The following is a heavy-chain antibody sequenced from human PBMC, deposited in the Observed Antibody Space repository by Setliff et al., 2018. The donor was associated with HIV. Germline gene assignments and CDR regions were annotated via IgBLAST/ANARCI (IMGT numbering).Heavy chain of an antibody. CDR2: ISGSGDST. J-gene: IGHJ4*02. D-gene: IGHD2-21*01. CDR3: TTGTRLVD. Sequence: PGGSLRLSCEASGISFSSYAMNWVRQAPGKGLEWVSAISGSGDSTYYADSVKGRFTISRDNSKNTLYLQMNSLKTEDTAVYYCTTGTRLVDWGQGALVTVSS. V-gene: IGHV3-23*01. CDR1: GISFSSYA.